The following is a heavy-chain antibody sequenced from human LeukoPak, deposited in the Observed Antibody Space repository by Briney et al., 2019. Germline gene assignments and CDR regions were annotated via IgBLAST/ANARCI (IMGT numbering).Heavy chain of an antibody. V-gene: IGHV4-59*01. J-gene: IGHJ3*02. CDR2: IFYSGIS. CDR1: GDSISRYY. Sequence: PSETLSLTCTVSGDSISRYYWSWIRQSPGKGLEWIGYIFYSGISNYNPSLKSRVTVSVDTSKNQVSLKLRSVTAADTAVYYCAKAKGDYGGPDGFDIWGQGTMVTVSS. D-gene: IGHD4-23*01. CDR3: AKAKGDYGGPDGFDI.